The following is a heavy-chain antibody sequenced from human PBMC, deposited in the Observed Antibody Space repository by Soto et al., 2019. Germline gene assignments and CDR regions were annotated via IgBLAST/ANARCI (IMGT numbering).Heavy chain of an antibody. J-gene: IGHJ5*02. D-gene: IGHD2-15*01. CDR2: IYHGDSDT. Sequence: GESLKISCKGSGYSFTSYWIGWVRQMPGKGLEWMGIIYHGDSDTRYSPSFQGQVTISADKSISTAYLQWSSLKASDTAMYYCARLSGYCSGSSCYSASSMPTSPFDPWGQGTLVTVSS. V-gene: IGHV5-51*01. CDR3: ARLSGYCSGSSCYSASSMPTSPFDP. CDR1: GYSFTSYW.